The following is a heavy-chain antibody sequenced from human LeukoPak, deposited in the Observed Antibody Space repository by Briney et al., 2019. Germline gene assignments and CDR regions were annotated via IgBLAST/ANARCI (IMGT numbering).Heavy chain of an antibody. V-gene: IGHV4-59*01. Sequence: PSETLSLTCTVSGGSISSYYWSWIRQPPGKGLEWIGYMYYSGSTNYNPSLRSRVTISVDTSKNQFSLRLSSVTAADTAVYYCARGGRWGRGYYMDVWGKGTTVTVSS. CDR2: MYYSGST. CDR3: ARGGRWGRGYYMDV. J-gene: IGHJ6*03. CDR1: GGSISSYY. D-gene: IGHD3-16*01.